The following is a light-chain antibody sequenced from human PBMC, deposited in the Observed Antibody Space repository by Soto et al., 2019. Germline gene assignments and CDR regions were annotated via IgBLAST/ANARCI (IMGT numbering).Light chain of an antibody. V-gene: IGKV1-39*01. CDR1: QSISNY. J-gene: IGKJ1*01. CDR3: QQSDSTPQT. Sequence: DIQMTQSPSSLSASVGDRVTISCRASQSISNYLNWYQQKPGTAPKLLIYAASSLQSGVPSXFSGSGSGTDFTLTISSLQIEDFATYFCQQSDSTPQTFGQGTKVEIK. CDR2: AAS.